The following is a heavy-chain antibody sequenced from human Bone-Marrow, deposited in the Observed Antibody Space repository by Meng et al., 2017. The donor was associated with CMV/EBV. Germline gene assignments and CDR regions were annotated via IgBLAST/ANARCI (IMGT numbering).Heavy chain of an antibody. J-gene: IGHJ4*02. D-gene: IGHD2-2*01. CDR3: ARGRRYCSRTSCYYFDY. CDR2: IIPILGIA. CDR1: GYTFTNHG. V-gene: IGHV1-8*02. Sequence: ASVKVSCKASGYTFTNHGISWVRQAPGQGLEWMGRIIPILGIANYAQKFQGRVTMTRNTSISTAYMELSSLRSEDTAVYYCARGRRYCSRTSCYYFDYWGQGTLVTVSS.